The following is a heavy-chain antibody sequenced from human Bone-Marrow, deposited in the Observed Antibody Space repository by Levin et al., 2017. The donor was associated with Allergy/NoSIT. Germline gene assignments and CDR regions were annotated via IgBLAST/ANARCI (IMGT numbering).Heavy chain of an antibody. CDR1: GFTFSAYA. CDR2: ISGSSRRT. V-gene: IGHV3-23*01. D-gene: IGHD4-23*01. J-gene: IGHJ3*01. Sequence: GESLKISCAASGFTFSAYAMSWVRQAPGWRLEWVATISGSSRRTYYADSVRGRFTIPRDLYLQMNSLRDEDTAVYSCAKGRGTYGGAFDFWGQGTLVSVSS. CDR3: AKGRGTYGGAFDF.